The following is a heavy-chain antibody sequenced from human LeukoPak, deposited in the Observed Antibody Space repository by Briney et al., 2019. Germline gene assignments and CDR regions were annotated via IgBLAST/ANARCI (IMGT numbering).Heavy chain of an antibody. D-gene: IGHD3-22*01. Sequence: ASVKVSCKASGYTFTNYGISWVRQAPGQGLEWVGWIRVYNGNKNYAQKLMGRVTITTYTSTTTAYMELRSLRSDDTAMYYCARVGYYDNSGYYYGDSGLDYWGQGTLVTVSS. J-gene: IGHJ4*02. CDR3: ARVGYYDNSGYYYGDSGLDY. V-gene: IGHV1-18*01. CDR1: GYTFTNYG. CDR2: IRVYNGNK.